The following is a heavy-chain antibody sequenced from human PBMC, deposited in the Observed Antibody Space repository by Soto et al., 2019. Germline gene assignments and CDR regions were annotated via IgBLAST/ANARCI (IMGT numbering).Heavy chain of an antibody. D-gene: IGHD3-3*01. V-gene: IGHV1-69*06. Sequence: QVQLMQSGTEVKKPGSSVKVSCKASGGTFSNYAVSWVRQTPGQGLEWMGGIIPIFGTAIYPQRFQGRVTIVADKSTSTAFMELSSLRYEDPAMDYWATNAYHDFWSGYFHGMDVWGQWTTVIVSS. CDR1: GGTFSNYA. CDR2: IIPIFGTA. CDR3: ATNAYHDFWSGYFHGMDV. J-gene: IGHJ6*02.